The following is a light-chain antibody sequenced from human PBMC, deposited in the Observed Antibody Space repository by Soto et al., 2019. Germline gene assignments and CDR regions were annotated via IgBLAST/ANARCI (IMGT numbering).Light chain of an antibody. CDR1: SSDVGGYNY. V-gene: IGLV2-14*01. Sequence: QSALTQPASVSGSPGQSITISCAGTSSDVGGYNYVSGYQQHPGKAPKLIIYEVTNRPSGVSTRFSGSESGNTASLTISGLQAEDEGDYYCSSYTSSNTLAYVFGTGTKLTVL. CDR3: SSYTSSNTLAYV. CDR2: EVT. J-gene: IGLJ1*01.